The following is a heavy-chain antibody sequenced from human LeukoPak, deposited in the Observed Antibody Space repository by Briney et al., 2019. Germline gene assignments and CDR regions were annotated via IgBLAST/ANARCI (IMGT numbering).Heavy chain of an antibody. Sequence: GGSLRLSCAASGFTFSSYWMSWVRQAPGKGLEWVADINLDGSEKYYVDSVKGRFTISRDNAKNSLNLHMNSLRAEDTAVYYCARGGTRGFFDSWGQGTLVTVSS. J-gene: IGHJ4*02. V-gene: IGHV3-7*01. CDR1: GFTFSSYW. CDR3: ARGGTRGFFDS. CDR2: INLDGSEK. D-gene: IGHD1/OR15-1a*01.